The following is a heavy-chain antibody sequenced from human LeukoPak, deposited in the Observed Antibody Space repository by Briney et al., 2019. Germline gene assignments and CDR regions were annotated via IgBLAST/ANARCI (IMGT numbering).Heavy chain of an antibody. D-gene: IGHD3-9*01. CDR1: GFTFSTYL. CDR3: ASLGTLVP. J-gene: IGHJ5*02. CDR2: INTDGSIT. V-gene: IGHV3-74*03. Sequence: GGSLRLSCAASGFTFSTYLMHWVRQAPGKGLVWVSRINTDGSITTYADSVKGRFTISRDNAKNTLYLQTNSLRDEDTAVYYCASLGTLVPWGQGTLVTVSS.